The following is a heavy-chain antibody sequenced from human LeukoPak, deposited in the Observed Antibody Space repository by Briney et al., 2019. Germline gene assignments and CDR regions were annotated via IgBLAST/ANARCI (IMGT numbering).Heavy chain of an antibody. J-gene: IGHJ4*02. CDR2: ITTSHTYI. CDR3: ARGKGARHYDWLVNDF. V-gene: IGHV3-21*01. D-gene: IGHD3-9*01. Sequence: PGGSLRLSCAASGFNLSTYSMHWLRQAPGKGLEWVSSITTSHTYIYYADSVRGRFTISRGNANNSLYLLMSSLTAEDTALYFCARGKGARHYDWLVNDFWGQGTLVTVSS. CDR1: GFNLSTYS.